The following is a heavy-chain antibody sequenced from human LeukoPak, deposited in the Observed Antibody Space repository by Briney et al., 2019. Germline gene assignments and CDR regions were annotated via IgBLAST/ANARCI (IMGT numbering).Heavy chain of an antibody. CDR2: IYYSGST. CDR3: ARSYSYGSLYYYYYMDV. Sequence: ASETLSLTCAVYGGSFSGYYWSWIRQPPGKGLEWIGYIYYSGSTNYNPSLKSRVTISVDTSKNQFSLKLSSVTAADTAVYYCARSYSYGSLYYYYYMDVWGKGTTVTVSS. J-gene: IGHJ6*03. CDR1: GGSFSGYY. D-gene: IGHD5-18*01. V-gene: IGHV4-59*01.